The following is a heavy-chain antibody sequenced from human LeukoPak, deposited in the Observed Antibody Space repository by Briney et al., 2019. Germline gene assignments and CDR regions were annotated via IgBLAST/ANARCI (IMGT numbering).Heavy chain of an antibody. V-gene: IGHV4-31*03. J-gene: IGHJ4*02. CDR1: GGSISSGGYY. D-gene: IGHD1-20*01. CDR3: ARGKPDNWNLDY. Sequence: PSETLSLTCTVSGGSISSGGYYWSWIRQHPGKGLEWIGYIYYSGSTYYNLSLKSRVTISVDTSKNQFSLKLSSVTAADTAVYYCARGKPDNWNLDYWGQGTLVTVSS. CDR2: IYYSGST.